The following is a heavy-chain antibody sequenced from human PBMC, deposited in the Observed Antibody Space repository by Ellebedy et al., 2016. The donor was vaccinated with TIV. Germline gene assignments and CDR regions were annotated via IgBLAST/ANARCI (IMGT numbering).Heavy chain of an antibody. J-gene: IGHJ6*02. CDR3: ARGPMTTVTTHYYYGMDV. D-gene: IGHD4-11*01. V-gene: IGHV3-30-3*01. CDR2: ISYDGSNK. CDR1: GFTFSSYA. Sequence: GGSLRLSCAASGFTFSSYAMHWVRQAPGKGLEWVAVISYDGSNKYYADSVKGRFTISRDNSKNTLYLQVNSVRAEDTAVYYCARGPMTTVTTHYYYGMDVWGQGTTVTVSS.